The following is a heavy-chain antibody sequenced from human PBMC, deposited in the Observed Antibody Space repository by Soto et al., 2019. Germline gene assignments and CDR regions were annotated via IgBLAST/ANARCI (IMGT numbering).Heavy chain of an antibody. V-gene: IGHV3-33*01. CDR2: IWYDGSNK. Sequence: GGSLRLSCAASGFTFSSYGMHWVRQAPGKGLEWVAVIWYDGSNKYYADSVKGRFTISRDNSKNTLYLQMNSLRAEDTAVYYCARVGCTNGVCHYYYYYGMDVWGQGTTVTVSS. D-gene: IGHD2-8*01. J-gene: IGHJ6*02. CDR1: GFTFSSYG. CDR3: ARVGCTNGVCHYYYYYGMDV.